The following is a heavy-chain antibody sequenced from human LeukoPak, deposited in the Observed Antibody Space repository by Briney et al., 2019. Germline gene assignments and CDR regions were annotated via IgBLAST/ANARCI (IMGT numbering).Heavy chain of an antibody. Sequence: GGTLRLSCAASGFTFSSYGLSWVRQAPGKGLEWVSAISASGGSTYYADSVKGRFTISRDNSYNTVYLQMTGLRAEDTAVYYCAKDGESGIQWTQGYFDYWGQGTLVTVSS. D-gene: IGHD1-1*01. CDR1: GFTFSSYG. CDR2: ISASGGST. CDR3: AKDGESGIQWTQGYFDY. J-gene: IGHJ4*02. V-gene: IGHV3-23*01.